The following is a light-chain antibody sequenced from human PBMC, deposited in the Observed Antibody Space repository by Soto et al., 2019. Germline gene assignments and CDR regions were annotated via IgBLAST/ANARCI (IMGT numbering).Light chain of an antibody. Sequence: QPVLAQRPAGSGAPGQRVTISCTESSSNIGAGHDVHWYQQFPGTAPQLLIFGNNNRPSGVPDRFSGSKSGSSASLAITGLQAEDEADFYCQSYDLSLSAYVFGTGTKVTVL. CDR3: QSYDLSLSAYV. CDR1: SSNIGAGHD. J-gene: IGLJ1*01. CDR2: GNN. V-gene: IGLV1-40*01.